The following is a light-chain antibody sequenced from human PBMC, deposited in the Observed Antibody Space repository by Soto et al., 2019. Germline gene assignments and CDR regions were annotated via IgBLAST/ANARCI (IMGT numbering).Light chain of an antibody. CDR3: ETWDSSLSAGV. CDR2: DIN. Sequence: QSVLTQPPSVSAAPGQKVTISCSGSSSNIGNNYVSWYQQLPGTAPKLLIYDINKRPSGIPDRFSGSKSGTSATLGITGLQTGDDADYYCETWDSSLSAGVFGGGTKLTVL. J-gene: IGLJ2*01. V-gene: IGLV1-51*01. CDR1: SSNIGNNY.